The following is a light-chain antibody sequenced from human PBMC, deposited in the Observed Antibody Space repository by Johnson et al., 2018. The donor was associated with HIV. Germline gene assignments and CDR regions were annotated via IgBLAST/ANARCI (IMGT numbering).Light chain of an antibody. V-gene: IGLV1-51*02. CDR1: SSNIGNNY. Sequence: QSVLTQPPSVSAAPGQKVTISCSGSSSNIGNNYVSWYQQLPGTAPKLLIYETTKRPSGIPDRFSGSKSGTSATLGITGLQTGDEADYYCGTWDSSLSAFVFGTGTKVTVL. J-gene: IGLJ1*01. CDR2: ETT. CDR3: GTWDSSLSAFV.